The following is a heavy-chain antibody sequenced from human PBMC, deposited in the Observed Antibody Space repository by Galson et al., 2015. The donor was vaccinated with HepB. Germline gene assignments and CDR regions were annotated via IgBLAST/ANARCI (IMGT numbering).Heavy chain of an antibody. Sequence: SCKASGYTFTGYYIHWVRQAPGQGLEWMGWINPNSGGTNYAQKFQGRVTMTRDTSISTAYMELSRLRSDDTAVYYCASRPPYCSGGSCDAWGQGTLVTVSS. CDR1: GYTFTGYY. CDR3: ASRPPYCSGGSCDA. CDR2: INPNSGGT. J-gene: IGHJ5*02. V-gene: IGHV1-2*02. D-gene: IGHD2-15*01.